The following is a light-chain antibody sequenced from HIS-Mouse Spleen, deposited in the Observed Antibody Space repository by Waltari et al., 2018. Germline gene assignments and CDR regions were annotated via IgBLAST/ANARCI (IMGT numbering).Light chain of an antibody. V-gene: IGLV1-47*01. CDR1: SSNIGSNY. CDR3: AAWDDSLSGPV. Sequence: QSVLTQPPSASGTPGQRVTISCSGSSSNIGSNYVYWYQQLPGTAPQLLIYRNKQRPSGVPGRFSGSKSGTSASLAISGLRSEDEADYYCAAWDDSLSGPVFGGGTKLTVL. J-gene: IGLJ3*02. CDR2: RNK.